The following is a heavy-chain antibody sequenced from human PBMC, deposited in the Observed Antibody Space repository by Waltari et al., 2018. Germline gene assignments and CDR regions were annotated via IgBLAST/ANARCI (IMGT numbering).Heavy chain of an antibody. J-gene: IGHJ5*02. D-gene: IGHD6-13*01. CDR3: ARDLSSSSWYGRFDP. Sequence: QLQLQESGPGLVKPSETLSLTCTVSGGSISSSSYYWGWIRQPPGKGLEWIGSIYYSGSTYYNPSLKSRVTISVDTSKNQFSLKLSSVTAADTAVYYCARDLSSSSWYGRFDPWGQGTLVIVSS. V-gene: IGHV4-39*07. CDR2: IYYSGST. CDR1: GGSISSSSYY.